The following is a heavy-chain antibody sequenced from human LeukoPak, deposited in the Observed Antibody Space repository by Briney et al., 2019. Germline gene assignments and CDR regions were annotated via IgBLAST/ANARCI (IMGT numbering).Heavy chain of an antibody. CDR1: GFTFSSYA. J-gene: IGHJ4*02. CDR2: IKQDGSEK. D-gene: IGHD5-18*01. Sequence: GGSLRLSCAASGFTFSSYAMSWVRQAPGKGLEWVANIKQDGSEKYYVDSVKGRFTISRDNAKNSLYLQMNRLRAEDTAVYYCARFAGYSYGGWFDYWGQGTLVTVSS. V-gene: IGHV3-7*01. CDR3: ARFAGYSYGGWFDY.